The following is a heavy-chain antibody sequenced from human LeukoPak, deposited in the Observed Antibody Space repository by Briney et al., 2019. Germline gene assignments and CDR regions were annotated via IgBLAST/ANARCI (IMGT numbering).Heavy chain of an antibody. J-gene: IGHJ4*02. V-gene: IGHV4-34*01. CDR2: INHSGST. D-gene: IGHD3-16*01. Sequence: PSETLSLTCAVYGGSFSGYYWSWIRQPPGKGLEWIGEINHSGSTNYNPSLKSRVTISVDTSKNQFSLKLSSVTAADTAVYYCARVWWNRRLGSGYWGQGTLVTVSS. CDR1: GGSFSGYY. CDR3: ARVWWNRRLGSGY.